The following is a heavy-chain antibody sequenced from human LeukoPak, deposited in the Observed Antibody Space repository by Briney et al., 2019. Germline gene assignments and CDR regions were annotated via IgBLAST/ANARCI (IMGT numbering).Heavy chain of an antibody. CDR2: INHSGST. CDR1: GGSFSGYY. J-gene: IGHJ3*02. V-gene: IGHV4-34*01. D-gene: IGHD2-2*01. CDR3: ARTIVVVPAAMGANAFDI. Sequence: SETLSLTCAVSGGSFSGYYWSWIRQPPGKGLEWIGEINHSGSTNYNPSLKSRVTISVDTSKNQFSLKLSSVTAADTAVYYCARTIVVVPAAMGANAFDIWGQGTMVTVSS.